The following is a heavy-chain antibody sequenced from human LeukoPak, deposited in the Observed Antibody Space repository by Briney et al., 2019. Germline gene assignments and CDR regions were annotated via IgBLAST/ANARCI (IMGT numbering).Heavy chain of an antibody. CDR1: GFTFRKAW. D-gene: IGHD6-19*01. CDR3: NTDRSCIAGAHCDWVDP. Sequence: GGSLRLSCAASGFTFRKAWMCWGRQAPGKGLEWVGRIKRKTDGGTADYAAPVKGRFTISRDDSKNTLYLQLNSLKSEDTAVYYCNTDRSCIAGAHCDWVDPWGQGTLVTVSS. CDR2: IKRKTDGGTA. J-gene: IGHJ5*02. V-gene: IGHV3-15*01.